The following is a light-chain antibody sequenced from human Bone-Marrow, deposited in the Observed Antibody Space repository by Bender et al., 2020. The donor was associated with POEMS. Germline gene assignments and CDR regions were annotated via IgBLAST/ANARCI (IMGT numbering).Light chain of an antibody. CDR2: KDN. Sequence: SDELTQAPSVSVSPGQTARITCSGDALPKQYAYWYQQKSGQAPVLLIYKDNERPSGIPERVSGSSSGTTVTLTISGVQAEDEADYYCQSADSSGTYAVFGGGTQLTVL. CDR1: ALPKQY. CDR3: QSADSSGTYAV. V-gene: IGLV3-25*03. J-gene: IGLJ7*01.